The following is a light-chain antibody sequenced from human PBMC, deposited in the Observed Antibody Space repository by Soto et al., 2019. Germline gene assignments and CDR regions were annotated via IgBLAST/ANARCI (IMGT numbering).Light chain of an antibody. CDR3: AAWDDSLNGWV. CDR1: SSNIGSNT. J-gene: IGLJ3*02. Sequence: QSVLTQPPSASGTPGQRVTISCSGSSSNIGSNTVNWYQQLPGTAPKLLIYSNNQRPSGVPDRFSGSKSGTSASLAISGLQSEDEADYYYAAWDDSLNGWVFGGGTKLTVL. V-gene: IGLV1-44*01. CDR2: SNN.